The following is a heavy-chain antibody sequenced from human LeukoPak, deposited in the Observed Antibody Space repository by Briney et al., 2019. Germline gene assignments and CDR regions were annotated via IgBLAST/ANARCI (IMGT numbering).Heavy chain of an antibody. V-gene: IGHV3-20*04. J-gene: IGHJ3*02. CDR2: INWNGGST. D-gene: IGHD3-22*01. CDR1: GFTFGNYG. Sequence: GGSLRLSCAASGFTFGNYGMSWVRQAPGKGLEWVSGINWNGGSTGYADSVKGRFTISRDNAKNSLYLQMSSLRAEDMALYYCAKAGGSGYYNDAFDIWGQGTMVTVS. CDR3: AKAGGSGYYNDAFDI.